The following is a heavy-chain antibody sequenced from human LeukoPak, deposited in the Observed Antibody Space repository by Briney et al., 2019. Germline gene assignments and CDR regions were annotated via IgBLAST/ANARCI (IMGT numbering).Heavy chain of an antibody. D-gene: IGHD3-10*01. J-gene: IGHJ4*02. Sequence: SETLSLTCTVSGGSISSYYWNWIRQPPGKGLEWIGYIYSSGTTNYNPSLRSRVSMSVDTSKNQFSLRLSSVTAADTAVYYCARGFMVRGVIYFDYWGQGTLVTVSS. CDR1: GGSISSYY. V-gene: IGHV4-59*01. CDR2: IYSSGTT. CDR3: ARGFMVRGVIYFDY.